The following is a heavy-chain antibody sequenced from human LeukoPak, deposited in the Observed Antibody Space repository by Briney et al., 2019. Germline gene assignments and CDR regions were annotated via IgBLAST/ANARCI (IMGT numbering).Heavy chain of an antibody. CDR2: ISAYNGNT. V-gene: IGHV1-18*01. CDR1: GYTFTNYG. Sequence: ASVKVSCKASGYTFTNYGFSWVRQAPGQGLEWMGWISAYNGNTNHAQNFQGRVTMTTDASTSTAYMELTSLRSDDTAVYFCERGYMGATSYFDYWGQGALVTVSS. CDR3: ERGYMGATSYFDY. J-gene: IGHJ4*02. D-gene: IGHD1-26*01.